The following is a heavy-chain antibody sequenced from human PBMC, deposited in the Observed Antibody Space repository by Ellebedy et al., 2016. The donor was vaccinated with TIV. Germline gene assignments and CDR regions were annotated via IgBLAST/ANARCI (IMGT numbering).Heavy chain of an antibody. J-gene: IGHJ4*02. CDR3: AKAPTSGIAVAGTGEFDY. D-gene: IGHD6-19*01. Sequence: GESLKISXAASGFTFSSYGMHWVRQAPGKGLEWVAVISYDGSNKYYADSVKGRFTISRDNSKNTLYLQMNSLRAEDTAVYYCAKAPTSGIAVAGTGEFDYWGQGTLVTVSS. CDR2: ISYDGSNK. CDR1: GFTFSSYG. V-gene: IGHV3-30*18.